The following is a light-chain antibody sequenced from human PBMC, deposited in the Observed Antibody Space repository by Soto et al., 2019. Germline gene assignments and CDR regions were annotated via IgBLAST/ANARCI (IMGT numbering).Light chain of an antibody. CDR1: HNDIGTYDY. J-gene: IGLJ1*01. CDR3: SSFTSNRIYV. Sequence: QSALAXPTSVSGSPGQSITISCTGNHNDIGTYDYVSWYQQHPGRAPRLLIYGVTTRPSGISDRFSASKSGLTASLTISGLQPEDEADYYCSSFTSNRIYVFGPGTKVTVL. V-gene: IGLV2-14*03. CDR2: GVT.